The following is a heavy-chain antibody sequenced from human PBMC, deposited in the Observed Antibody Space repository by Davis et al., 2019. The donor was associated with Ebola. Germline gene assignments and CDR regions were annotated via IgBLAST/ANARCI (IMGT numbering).Heavy chain of an antibody. J-gene: IGHJ6*04. CDR3: AKDRDTAMAPIYYYYGMDV. V-gene: IGHV3-73*01. Sequence: GESLKISCAASGFTFSGSAMHWVRQASGIGLEWVGRIRSKANSYATAYAASVKGRFTISRDDSKNTAYLQMNSLKTEDTAVYYCAKDRDTAMAPIYYYYGMDVWGKGTTVTVSA. CDR1: GFTFSGSA. D-gene: IGHD5-18*01. CDR2: IRSKANSYAT.